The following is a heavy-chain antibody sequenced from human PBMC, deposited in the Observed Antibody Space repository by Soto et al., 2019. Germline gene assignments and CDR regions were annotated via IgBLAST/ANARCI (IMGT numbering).Heavy chain of an antibody. CDR1: GFTFSSYG. V-gene: IGHV3-33*01. J-gene: IGHJ6*02. D-gene: IGHD6-13*01. Sequence: GGSLRLSCAASGFTFSSYGMHWVRQAPGKGLEWVAVIWYDGSNKYYADSVKGRFTISRDNSKNTLYLQMNSLRAEEAAVYYCARDRTALNIIAAAGTLGYYYYGMDAWGQGTTVTVSS. CDR2: IWYDGSNK. CDR3: ARDRTALNIIAAAGTLGYYYYGMDA.